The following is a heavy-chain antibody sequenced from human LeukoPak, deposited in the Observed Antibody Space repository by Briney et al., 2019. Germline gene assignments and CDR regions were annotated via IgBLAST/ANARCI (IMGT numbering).Heavy chain of an antibody. J-gene: IGHJ4*02. D-gene: IGHD1-1*01. CDR2: IKQDGSET. CDR1: GFTFSNYW. CDR3: SRARFGTAWADY. V-gene: IGHV3-7*01. Sequence: GGSLRLSCAASGFTFSNYWMNWVRQAPGEGLEWVANIKQDGSETYYVDSLKGRFTISRDNAKNSLYLRMNSLRAEDTAVYYCSRARFGTAWADYWGQGTLVTVSS.